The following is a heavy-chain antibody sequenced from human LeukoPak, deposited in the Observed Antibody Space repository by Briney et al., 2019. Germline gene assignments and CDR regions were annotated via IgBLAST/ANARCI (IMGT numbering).Heavy chain of an antibody. CDR2: ISSSGSTI. Sequence: GGSLRLSCAASGFTFSDYYMSWTRQAPGKGLEWVSYISSSGSTIYYADSVKGRFTISRDNAKNSLYLQMNSLRAEDTAVYYCARTGPEVTYYYYGMDVWGQGTTVTVSS. V-gene: IGHV3-11*01. CDR1: GFTFSDYY. J-gene: IGHJ6*02. CDR3: ARTGPEVTYYYYGMDV. D-gene: IGHD5-18*01.